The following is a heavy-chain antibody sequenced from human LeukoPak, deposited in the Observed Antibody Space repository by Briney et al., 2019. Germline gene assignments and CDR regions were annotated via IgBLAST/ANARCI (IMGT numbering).Heavy chain of an antibody. V-gene: IGHV1-2*02. CDR1: GSPFTAYY. J-gene: IGHJ6*02. D-gene: IGHD2-2*02. CDR2: INPNSGGT. CDR3: AREEFYPLLYGAYYYYYGMDV. Sequence: ASVKAFCSASGSPFTAYYMHWVPQAAGHGLEGRGWINPNSGGTDYAQKFQGRDTMTSETSISTAYMELSRLRSDDTAVYYCAREEFYPLLYGAYYYYYGMDVWGQGTTVTVSS.